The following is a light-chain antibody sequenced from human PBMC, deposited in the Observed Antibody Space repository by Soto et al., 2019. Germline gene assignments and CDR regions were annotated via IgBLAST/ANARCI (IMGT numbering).Light chain of an antibody. CDR1: QSIGKY. J-gene: IGKJ4*01. V-gene: IGKV3-11*01. CDR3: QELLSWQLT. CDR2: DAF. Sequence: EIVLTQSPATLSLSPGERATLSCRASQSIGKYLAWYQQTPGQVPRLLIYDAFDRATGTPARFSGSGSGTDFPLTISSLEPEESAVYHCQELLSWQLTFDGATDVESK.